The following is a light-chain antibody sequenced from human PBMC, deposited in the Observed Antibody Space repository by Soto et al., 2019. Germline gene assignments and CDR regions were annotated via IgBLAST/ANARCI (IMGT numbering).Light chain of an antibody. V-gene: IGKV3-20*01. CDR2: CAS. CDR1: QTISKN. J-gene: IGKJ5*01. CDR3: QQYGSSPLT. Sequence: EVVMTQSPATVSVSQGDKVSLSCRANQTISKNIAWYQQKPGQAPRLLIYCASSRATGIPDRFSGSGSGTDFTLTICRLEPEDFAVYYCQQYGSSPLTFGQGTRLEV.